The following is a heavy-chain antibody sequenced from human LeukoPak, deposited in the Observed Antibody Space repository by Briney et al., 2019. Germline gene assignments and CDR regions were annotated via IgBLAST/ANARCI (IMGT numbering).Heavy chain of an antibody. CDR3: AKEEGVPSILEWLSYFDY. D-gene: IGHD3-3*01. Sequence: PGGSLRLSCAASGFTFSSYGMHWVRQAPGKGLEWVAFIRSDGTIKYYADSVKGRFTISRDNSKNTLYLQMNSLRAEDTAVYYCAKEEGVPSILEWLSYFDYWGQGTLVTVSS. CDR1: GFTFSSYG. V-gene: IGHV3-30*02. J-gene: IGHJ4*02. CDR2: IRSDGTIK.